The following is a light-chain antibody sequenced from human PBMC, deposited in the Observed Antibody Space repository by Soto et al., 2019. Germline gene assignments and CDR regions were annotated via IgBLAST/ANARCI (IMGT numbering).Light chain of an antibody. J-gene: IGKJ1*01. CDR3: QHYTIWPPWT. CDR2: GAS. V-gene: IGKV3-15*01. Sequence: EILMTQSPATLSVSPGERATLSCRASQSVRSNVAWYQQKQGQAPRLLIYGASTRATGIPARFSGSGSGTEFPLTISSLQSEDFAVYYCQHYTIWPPWTFGQGTKVEIK. CDR1: QSVRSN.